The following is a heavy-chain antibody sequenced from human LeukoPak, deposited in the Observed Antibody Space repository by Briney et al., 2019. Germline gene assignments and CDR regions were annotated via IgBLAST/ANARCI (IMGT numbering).Heavy chain of an antibody. CDR1: GFTFSSYA. Sequence: TGGSLRLSCAASGFTFSSYAMSWVRQAPGKGLEWVSAISGGGGSTYYADSVKGRFTISRDNSKNTLYMQMNSLRAEDTAVYYCAKHRGITAAGPDAFDIWGQGTMVTVSS. CDR3: AKHRGITAAGPDAFDI. D-gene: IGHD6-13*01. V-gene: IGHV3-23*01. J-gene: IGHJ3*02. CDR2: ISGGGGST.